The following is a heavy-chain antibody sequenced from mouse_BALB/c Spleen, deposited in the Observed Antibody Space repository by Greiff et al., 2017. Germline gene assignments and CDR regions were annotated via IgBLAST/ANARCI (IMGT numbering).Heavy chain of an antibody. J-gene: IGHJ3*01. D-gene: IGHD4-1*01. CDR2: ISSGGGST. V-gene: IGHV5-12-1*01. CDR1: GFAFSSYD. CDR3: ARPNWAWFAY. Sequence: EVMLVESGGGLVKPGGSLKLSCAASGFAFSSYDMSWVRQTPEKRLEWVAYISSGGGSTYYPDTVKGRFTISRDNAKNTLYLQMSSLKSEDTAMYYCARPNWAWFAYWGQGTLVTVSA.